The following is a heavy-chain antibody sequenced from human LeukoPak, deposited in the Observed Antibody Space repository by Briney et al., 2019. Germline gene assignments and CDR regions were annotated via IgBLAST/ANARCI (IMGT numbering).Heavy chain of an antibody. CDR2: ISYDGSNK. D-gene: IGHD2-2*01. V-gene: IGHV3-30*04. J-gene: IGHJ4*02. CDR1: AFTFRSYA. CDR3: AREYCSSTSCRFDY. Sequence: GVSLRLSCAASAFTFRSYAMHGVREAPGKGREWVAVISYDGSNKYYADSVKGRLTISRDNSKNTMYLQMTSLRAEDTAVYYCAREYCSSTSCRFDYWGQGTLVTVSS.